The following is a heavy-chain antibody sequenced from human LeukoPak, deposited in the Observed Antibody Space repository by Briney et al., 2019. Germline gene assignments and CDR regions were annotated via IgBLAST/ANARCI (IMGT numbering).Heavy chain of an antibody. CDR3: ARERPVRGADY. J-gene: IGHJ4*02. Sequence: ASVKVSCKASGYTFTGYYMHWVRQAPGQGLEWMGWISAYNGNTNYAQKLQGRVTMTTDTSTSTAYMEPRSLRSDDTAVYYCARERPVRGADYWGQGTLVTVSS. V-gene: IGHV1-18*04. CDR1: GYTFTGYY. D-gene: IGHD3-10*01. CDR2: ISAYNGNT.